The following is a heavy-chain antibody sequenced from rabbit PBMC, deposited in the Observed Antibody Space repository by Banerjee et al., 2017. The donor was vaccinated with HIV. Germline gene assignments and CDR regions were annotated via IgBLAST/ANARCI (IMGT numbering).Heavy chain of an antibody. Sequence: QEQLEESGGDLVKPEGSLTLTCTASGFSFSSSYWICWVRQAPGKGLEWIACIYGGSSGRTYFANWAKGRFTISKTSSTTVTLQMTSLTAADTATYFCARGGLWGQGTLVTVS. V-gene: IGHV1S45*01. CDR1: GFSFSSSYW. J-gene: IGHJ3*01. CDR2: IYGGSSGRT. CDR3: ARGGL.